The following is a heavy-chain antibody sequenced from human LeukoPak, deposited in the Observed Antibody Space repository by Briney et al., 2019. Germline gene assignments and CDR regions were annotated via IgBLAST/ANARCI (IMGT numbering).Heavy chain of an antibody. J-gene: IGHJ4*02. Sequence: ALVKVSCKASGFTFSSSAVQWVRQARGQRLEWIGWIVVGSGNTNYAQKFQERVTITRDMSTSTAYMELSSLRSEDTAVYYCAAGKTNYGDYGHYWGQGTLVIVSS. D-gene: IGHD4-17*01. CDR2: IVVGSGNT. CDR3: AAGKTNYGDYGHY. CDR1: GFTFSSSA. V-gene: IGHV1-58*01.